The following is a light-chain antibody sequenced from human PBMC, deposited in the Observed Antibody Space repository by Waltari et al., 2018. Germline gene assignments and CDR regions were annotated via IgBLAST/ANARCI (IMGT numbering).Light chain of an antibody. Sequence: SYDLTQSPSVSVSPGQTAPITCSGDKLEDKYANWYQQKAGQPPEFVSYQDTKRPLGIPGRFSGSSSGNTATLTISGTQSLDEADYFCQVWDTTTAVFGGGTKVTVL. V-gene: IGLV3-1*01. CDR1: KLEDKY. CDR2: QDT. J-gene: IGLJ3*02. CDR3: QVWDTTTAV.